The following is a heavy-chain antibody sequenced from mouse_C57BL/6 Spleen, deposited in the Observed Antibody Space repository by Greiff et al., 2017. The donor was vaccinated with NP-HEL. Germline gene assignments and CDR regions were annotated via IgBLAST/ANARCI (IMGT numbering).Heavy chain of an antibody. CDR3: ARGGGSSWYFDV. CDR2: INPNYGTT. J-gene: IGHJ1*03. Sequence: EVKLQQSGPELVKPGASVKISCKASGYSLTDYNMNWVKQSNGKSLEWIGVINPNYGTTSYNQKFKGKATLTVDQSSSTAYMQLNGLTSEDSAVYYCARGGGSSWYFDVWGTGTTVTVSS. CDR1: GYSLTDYN. D-gene: IGHD1-1*01. V-gene: IGHV1-39*01.